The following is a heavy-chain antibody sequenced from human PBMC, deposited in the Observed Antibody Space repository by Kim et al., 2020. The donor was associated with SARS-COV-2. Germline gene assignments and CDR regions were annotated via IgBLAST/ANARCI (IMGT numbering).Heavy chain of an antibody. CDR1: GGSFSGYY. Sequence: SETLSLTCAVYGGSFSGYYWSWIRQPPGKGLEWIGEINHSGSTNYNPSLKSRVTISVDTSKNQFSLKLSSVTAADTAVYYCARVLFHLRGVTHFDYWGQGTLVTVSS. CDR3: ARVLFHLRGVTHFDY. V-gene: IGHV4-34*01. D-gene: IGHD3-10*01. J-gene: IGHJ4*02. CDR2: INHSGST.